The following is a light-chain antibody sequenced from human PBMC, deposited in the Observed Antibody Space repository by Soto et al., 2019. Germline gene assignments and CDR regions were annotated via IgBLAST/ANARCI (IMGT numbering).Light chain of an antibody. V-gene: IGKV1-39*01. CDR1: QSISNY. CDR2: AAS. CDR3: QQSDTTPQT. J-gene: IGKJ1*01. Sequence: DIQMTQSPSSLSASVGDRVTISCRASQSISNYLNWYQQKPGTAPKLLIYAASSLQSGVPSRFSGSRSGTDFTLTISTLQIEDFATYFCQQSDTTPQTFGQGTKVDIK.